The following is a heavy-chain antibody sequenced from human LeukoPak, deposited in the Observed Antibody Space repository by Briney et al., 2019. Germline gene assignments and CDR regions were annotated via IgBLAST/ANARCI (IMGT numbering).Heavy chain of an antibody. Sequence: PSQTLFLSCTVSGGSISSGDYYWSWIRQHPGKGLEWIGYIYYSGSTYYNPSLKSRVTISLDTSKNQFSLKLSSVTAADTAVYYCARDQEDSRTDYWGQGTLVTVSS. CDR2: IYYSGST. CDR1: GGSISSGDYY. V-gene: IGHV4-31*03. J-gene: IGHJ4*02. CDR3: ARDQEDSRTDY.